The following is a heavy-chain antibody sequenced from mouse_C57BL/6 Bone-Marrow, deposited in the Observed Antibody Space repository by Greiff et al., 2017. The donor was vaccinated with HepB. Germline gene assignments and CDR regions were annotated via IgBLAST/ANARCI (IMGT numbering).Heavy chain of an antibody. CDR2: IRSKSNNYAT. D-gene: IGHD6-1*01. V-gene: IGHV10-1*01. J-gene: IGHJ3*01. CDR1: GFSFNTYA. Sequence: EVQRVESGGGLVQPKGSLKLSCAASGFSFNTYAMNWVRQAPGKGLEWVARIRSKSNNYATYYADSVKDRFTISRDDSESMLYLQMNNLKTEDTAMYYCVRESLWGFAYWGQGTLVTVSA. CDR3: VRESLWGFAY.